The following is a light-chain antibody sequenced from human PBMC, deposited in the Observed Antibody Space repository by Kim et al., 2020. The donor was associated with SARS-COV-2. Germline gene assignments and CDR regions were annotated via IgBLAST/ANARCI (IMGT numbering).Light chain of an antibody. CDR1: SSDVGAYNY. CDR2: AVT. Sequence: QSALTQPASVSGSPGQSITISCTGTSSDVGAYNYVSWYQQHPGKAPKLIIYAVTARPSGISNRFSASKSGNTTSLTISGLLTEDEAVYYCKSFTTTNTVVFGGGTQLTVL. V-gene: IGLV2-14*01. CDR3: KSFTTTNTVV. J-gene: IGLJ2*01.